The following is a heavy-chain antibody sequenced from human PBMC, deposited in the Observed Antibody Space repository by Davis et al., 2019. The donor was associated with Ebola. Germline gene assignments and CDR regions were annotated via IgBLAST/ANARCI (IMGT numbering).Heavy chain of an antibody. CDR3: ARDRRWLQLPYWYFDL. V-gene: IGHV3-7*03. CDR1: GFTFSDYY. J-gene: IGHJ2*01. D-gene: IGHD5-24*01. CDR2: IKQDGSEK. Sequence: GESLKISCAASGFTFSDYYMSWVRQAPGKGLEWVANIKQDGSEKYYVDSVKGRFTISRDNAKNSLYLQMNSLRAEDTAVYYCARDRRWLQLPYWYFDLWGRGTLVTVSS.